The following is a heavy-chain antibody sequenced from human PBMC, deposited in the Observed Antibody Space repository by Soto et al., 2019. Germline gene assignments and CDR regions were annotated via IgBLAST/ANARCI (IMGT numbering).Heavy chain of an antibody. CDR1: GFTFRTYG. Sequence: QVQLVESGGGVVQPGRSLRLSCAASGFTFRTYGMHWVRQAPGKGLEWVAVIWYDGSNKYYADSVKGRFTISRDDSKNRLYLQMTSLRAEDTAVYYCARDDIPGIAVATYGMDVWGQGTTVTVSS. CDR2: IWYDGSNK. D-gene: IGHD6-19*01. CDR3: ARDDIPGIAVATYGMDV. V-gene: IGHV3-33*01. J-gene: IGHJ6*02.